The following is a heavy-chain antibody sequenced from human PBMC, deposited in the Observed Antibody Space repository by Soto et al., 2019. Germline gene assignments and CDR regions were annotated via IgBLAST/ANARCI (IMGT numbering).Heavy chain of an antibody. CDR3: ARHLRDIVVVPTGMDV. J-gene: IGHJ6*02. CDR1: GYSFTSYW. CDR2: IDPSDSYT. D-gene: IGHD2-2*01. Sequence: GESLKISCKGSGYSFTSYWISWVRQMPGKGLEWMGRIDPSDSYTNYSTSFQGHVTISADKSISTAYLQWSSLKASDTAMYYCARHLRDIVVVPTGMDVWSQGTTVTVSS. V-gene: IGHV5-10-1*01.